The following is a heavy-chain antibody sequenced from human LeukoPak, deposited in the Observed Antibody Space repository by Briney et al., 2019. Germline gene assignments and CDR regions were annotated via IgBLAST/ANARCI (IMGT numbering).Heavy chain of an antibody. D-gene: IGHD6-19*01. J-gene: IGHJ4*02. Sequence: SQTLSLTCTVSGGSISSGDYYWSWIRQPPGKGLEWIGYIYYSGSTYYNPSLKSRVTISVDTSKNQFSLKLSSVTAADTAVYYCARGAPVVGISYFDYWGQGTLVTVSS. CDR1: GGSISSGDYY. V-gene: IGHV4-30-4*01. CDR3: ARGAPVVGISYFDY. CDR2: IYYSGST.